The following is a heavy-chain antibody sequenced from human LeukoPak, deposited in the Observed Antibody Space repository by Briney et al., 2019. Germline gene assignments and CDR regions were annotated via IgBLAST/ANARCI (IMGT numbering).Heavy chain of an antibody. Sequence: SETLSLTCTVSGGSISSSSYYWGWIRQPPGKGLEWIGSIYYSGSTYYNPSPKSRVTISVDTSKNQFSLKLNSVTAADTAVYYCATREMATKYYFDYWGQGTLVTVSS. D-gene: IGHD5-24*01. CDR3: ATREMATKYYFDY. J-gene: IGHJ4*02. CDR1: GGSISSSSYY. V-gene: IGHV4-39*07. CDR2: IYYSGST.